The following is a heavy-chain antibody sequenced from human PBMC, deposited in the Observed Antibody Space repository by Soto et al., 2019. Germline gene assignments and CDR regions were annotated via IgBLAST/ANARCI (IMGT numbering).Heavy chain of an antibody. Sequence: QVQLVESGGGLVKPGGSLRLSCAASGFTFSDYYMSWIRQAPGKGLEWVSYISSSGSTIYYADSVKGRFTISRDNAKNSLYLQMNSLRAEATAVYYCSSPTNGAARRSRGDYWGQGTLVTVSS. CDR3: SSPTNGAARRSRGDY. CDR2: ISSSGSTI. V-gene: IGHV3-11*01. J-gene: IGHJ4*02. D-gene: IGHD6-6*01. CDR1: GFTFSDYY.